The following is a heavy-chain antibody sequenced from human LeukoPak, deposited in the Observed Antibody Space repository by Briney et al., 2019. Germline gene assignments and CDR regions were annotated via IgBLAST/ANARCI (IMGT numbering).Heavy chain of an antibody. CDR3: ARLSQTPDYYTLGGYYYLGY. V-gene: IGHV1-8*01. J-gene: IGHJ4*02. CDR2: MNPNTGRT. CDR1: RYTFTSYD. Sequence: TSVKVSCKASRYTFTSYDINWVREAAGHGLEWMGWMNPNTGRTGYAQKFQGRITMTRDTSINTAYMELTNLRSEDTAIYYCARLSQTPDYYTLGGYYYLGYWGQGTPVTVSS. D-gene: IGHD3-10*01.